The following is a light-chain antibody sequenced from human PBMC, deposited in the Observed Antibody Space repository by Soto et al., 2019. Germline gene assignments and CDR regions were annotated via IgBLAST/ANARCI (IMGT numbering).Light chain of an antibody. CDR1: SSDVGGYNY. CDR2: DVS. J-gene: IGLJ2*01. Sequence: QSALTQPASVSGSPGQSITISCTGTSSDVGGYNYVSWYQQHPGKAPKLMIYDVSNRPSGVSNSFSGSKSANTASLTISGLQAEDEADYYCRSYTGSSTYVVFGGGTKLTVL. V-gene: IGLV2-14*01. CDR3: RSYTGSSTYVV.